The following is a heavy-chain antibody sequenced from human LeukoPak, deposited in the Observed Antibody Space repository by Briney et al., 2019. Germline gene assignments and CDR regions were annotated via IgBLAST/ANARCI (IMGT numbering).Heavy chain of an antibody. D-gene: IGHD3-3*01. CDR3: ARAPWSGYSVFDY. J-gene: IGHJ4*02. V-gene: IGHV1-2*02. CDR2: INPNSGGT. Sequence: ASVKVSCKASGYTFTGYYMHWVRRAPGQGLEWMGWINPNSGGTNYAQKFQGRVTMTRDTSISTAYMELSRLRSDDTAVYYCARAPWSGYSVFDYWGQGTLVTVSS. CDR1: GYTFTGYY.